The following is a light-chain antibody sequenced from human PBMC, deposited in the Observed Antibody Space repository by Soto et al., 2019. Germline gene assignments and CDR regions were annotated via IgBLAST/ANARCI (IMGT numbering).Light chain of an antibody. Sequence: EIVMTQSPATLSVSPGERATLSCRASQSVSSNLAWYQQKPGQAPRLLIYGASTRATGIPARFSGSGSGTEFTLTISSLQSEDFAVYDCQQYKNWPPMYTFGQGTKLESK. CDR1: QSVSSN. CDR3: QQYKNWPPMYT. V-gene: IGKV3-15*01. J-gene: IGKJ2*01. CDR2: GAS.